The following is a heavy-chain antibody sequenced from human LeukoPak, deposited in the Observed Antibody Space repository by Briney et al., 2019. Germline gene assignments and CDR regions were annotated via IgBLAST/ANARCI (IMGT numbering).Heavy chain of an antibody. Sequence: GASVKVSCKASGYTFTSYGISWVRQAPGQGLEWMGGIIPIFGTANYAQKFQGRVTITADKSTSTAYMELSSLRSEDTAVYYCARAFPRKRYCSSTSCYLYYYYYMDVWGKGTTVTVSS. D-gene: IGHD2-2*01. J-gene: IGHJ6*03. CDR1: GYTFTSYG. CDR3: ARAFPRKRYCSSTSCYLYYYYYMDV. V-gene: IGHV1-69*06. CDR2: IIPIFGTA.